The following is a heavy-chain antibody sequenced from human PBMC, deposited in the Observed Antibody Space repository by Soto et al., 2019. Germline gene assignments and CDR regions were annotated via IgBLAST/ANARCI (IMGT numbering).Heavy chain of an antibody. CDR2: ISWDGGST. J-gene: IGHJ6*02. V-gene: IGHV3-43*01. CDR3: AKDLGIGGGKIYGMDV. D-gene: IGHD3-16*01. Sequence: GGSLRLSCAASGFTFDDYTMHWVRQAPGKGLEWVSLISWDGGSTYYADSVKGRFTISRDNSKNSLYLQMNSLRTEDTALYYCAKDLGIGGGKIYGMDVWGQGTTVTVSS. CDR1: GFTFDDYT.